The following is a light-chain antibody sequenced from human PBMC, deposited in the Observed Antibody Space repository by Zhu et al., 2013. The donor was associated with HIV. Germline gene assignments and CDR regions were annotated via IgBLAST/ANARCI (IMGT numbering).Light chain of an antibody. J-gene: IGLJ2*01. CDR2: EVN. V-gene: IGLV2-14*01. CDR3: SSYTTSATVI. CDR1: SSDVGAFTY. Sequence: QSALTQPASVSGSPGQSITISCTGTSSDVGAFTYVSWYQQHPDKAPKLLIYEVNNRPSGVSNRFSGSKSGNTASLTISGLQADDAADYYCSSYTTSATVIFGGGTKLTVL.